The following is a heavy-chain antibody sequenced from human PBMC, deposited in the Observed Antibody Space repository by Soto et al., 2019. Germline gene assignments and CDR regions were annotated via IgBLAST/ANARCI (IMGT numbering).Heavy chain of an antibody. Sequence: EMQLVESGGGLVQPGGSLKLSCAASGFTFSGSAIHWVRQASGKGLEWVGRIRSKSNSYATAYAASVKGRFTISRDDSKNTAYLQMNSLKSEDTAVYYCTRREGYCSSTNCPNWFDPWGQGTLVTVSS. CDR2: IRSKSNSYAT. CDR1: GFTFSGSA. D-gene: IGHD2-2*01. CDR3: TRREGYCSSTNCPNWFDP. J-gene: IGHJ5*02. V-gene: IGHV3-73*02.